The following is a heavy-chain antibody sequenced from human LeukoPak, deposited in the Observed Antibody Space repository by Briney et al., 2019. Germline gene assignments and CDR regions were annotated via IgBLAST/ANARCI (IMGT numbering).Heavy chain of an antibody. CDR1: GFTFSDYY. CDR3: ARYRIEYSSSSDFDY. V-gene: IGHV3-11*01. Sequence: GGSLRLSCAASGFTFSDYYMSWIRQAPGKGLEWVSYISSSGSTIYYADSVKGRFTISRDNAKNSLYLQMNSLRAEDTAVYYCARYRIEYSSSSDFDYWGQGTLATVSS. D-gene: IGHD6-6*01. J-gene: IGHJ4*02. CDR2: ISSSGSTI.